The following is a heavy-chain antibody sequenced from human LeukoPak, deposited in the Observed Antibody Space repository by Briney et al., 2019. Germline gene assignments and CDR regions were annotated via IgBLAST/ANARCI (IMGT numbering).Heavy chain of an antibody. D-gene: IGHD3-22*01. Sequence: GGSLRLSCAASGFTFSSYAMSWVRQAPGKGLEWVSAISGSGGSTYYADSVKGRFTISRDNSKSTLYLQMNSLRAEDTAVYYCAKGGLIVVVIANFDYWGQGTLVTVSS. CDR2: ISGSGGST. CDR3: AKGGLIVVVIANFDY. V-gene: IGHV3-23*01. J-gene: IGHJ4*02. CDR1: GFTFSSYA.